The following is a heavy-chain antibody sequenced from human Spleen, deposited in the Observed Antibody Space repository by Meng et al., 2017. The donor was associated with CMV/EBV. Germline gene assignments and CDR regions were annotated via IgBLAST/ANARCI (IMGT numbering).Heavy chain of an antibody. CDR2: ISYDGSKK. Sequence: GGSLRLSCAASGFTFSSYAMHWVRQAPGKGLEWVAVISYDGSKKYYADSVKGRFTISRDNSKNTLYLQMNSLRAEDTAVYYCARSGKIVVPAAILGHDYWGQGTLVTVSS. CDR1: GFTFSSYA. CDR3: ARSGKIVVPAAILGHDY. V-gene: IGHV3-30*04. J-gene: IGHJ4*02. D-gene: IGHD2-2*01.